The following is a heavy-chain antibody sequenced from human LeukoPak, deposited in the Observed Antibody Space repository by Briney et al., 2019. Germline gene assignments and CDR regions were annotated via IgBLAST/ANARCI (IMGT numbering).Heavy chain of an antibody. J-gene: IGHJ6*03. V-gene: IGHV3-20*01. CDR3: ARVPGSHYYYYMDV. CDR1: GFTFSSYN. CDR2: ISRSGRAT. Sequence: GGSLRLSCAASGFTFSSYNINWVRQAPGKGLEYVSGISRSGRATGYGDSVKGRFTISRDNAKNSLYLQMTSLRAEDTALYHCARVPGSHYYYYMDVWGKGTAVTVSS.